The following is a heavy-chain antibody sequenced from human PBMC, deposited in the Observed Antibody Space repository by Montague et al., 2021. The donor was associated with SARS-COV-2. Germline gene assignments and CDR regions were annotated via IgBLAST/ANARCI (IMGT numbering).Heavy chain of an antibody. CDR3: ARVGRQQLVRLSGMEV. J-gene: IGHJ6*02. D-gene: IGHD6-13*01. CDR2: YYSGST. Sequence: YYSGSTYYNPSLKSRVTISVDTSKNQFSLKLSSVTAADTAVYYCARVGRQQLVRLSGMEVWGHGTTVTVSS. V-gene: IGHV4-39*07.